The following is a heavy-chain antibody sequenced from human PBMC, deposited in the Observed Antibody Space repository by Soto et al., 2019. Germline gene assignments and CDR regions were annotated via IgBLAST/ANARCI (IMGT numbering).Heavy chain of an antibody. CDR3: TGDSSYYGAGRGVLDY. CDR2: IYSGGYT. CDR1: GFTVSNNY. V-gene: IGHV3-66*01. J-gene: IGHJ4*02. Sequence: EVQLVESGGGLVQPGGSLRLSCAVFGFTVSNNYMSWVRQAPGRGLEWVSVIYSGGYTDYADSVQGRFTVSRDTSKNTLYLQMNSLRAEDTAVYYCTGDSSYYGAGRGVLDYWGPGTLVTVSS. D-gene: IGHD3-10*01.